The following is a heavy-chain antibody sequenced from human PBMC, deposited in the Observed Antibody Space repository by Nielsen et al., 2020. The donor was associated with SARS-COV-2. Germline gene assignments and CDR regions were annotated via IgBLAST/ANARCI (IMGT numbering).Heavy chain of an antibody. D-gene: IGHD1-1*01. CDR1: GYTFTSYY. CDR2: INPSGGST. Sequence: ASVKVSCKASGYTFTSYYMHWVRQAPGQGLEWMGIINPSGGSTSYAQKFQGRVTMTEDTSTDTAYMELSSLRSEDTAVYYCATSLVGTGTKGELDYYYGMDVWGQGTTVTVSS. CDR3: ATSLVGTGTKGELDYYYGMDV. J-gene: IGHJ6*02. V-gene: IGHV1-46*01.